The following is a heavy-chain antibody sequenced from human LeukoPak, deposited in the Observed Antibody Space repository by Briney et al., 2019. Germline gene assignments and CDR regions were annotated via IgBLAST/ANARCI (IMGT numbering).Heavy chain of an antibody. V-gene: IGHV3-48*03. CDR1: GFDFSAYE. D-gene: IGHD3-22*01. CDR2: FAGSDTTT. J-gene: IGHJ4*02. CDR3: ATLGYHLDS. Sequence: PGGSLRLSCAASGFDFSAYEMNWVRQAPGKGLEWVSYFAGSDTTTYYADSVKGRFTISRDNAKNSLYLQMNSLRDEDTALYYCATLGYHLDSWGRGTLVTVSS.